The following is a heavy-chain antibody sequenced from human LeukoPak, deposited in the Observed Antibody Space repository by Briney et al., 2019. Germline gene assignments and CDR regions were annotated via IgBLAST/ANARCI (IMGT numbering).Heavy chain of an antibody. V-gene: IGHV1-24*01. J-gene: IGHJ6*02. CDR2: FDPEDGET. Sequence: ASVKVSCKVSGYTLTELSMHWVRQAPGKGLEWMGGFDPEDGETIYAQKFQGRVTMTEDTSTDTAYMELSSLRSEDTAVYYCATVPGRGQWELLAPYYYGMDVWGQGTTVTVSS. CDR1: GYTLTELS. CDR3: ATVPGRGQWELLAPYYYGMDV. D-gene: IGHD1-26*01.